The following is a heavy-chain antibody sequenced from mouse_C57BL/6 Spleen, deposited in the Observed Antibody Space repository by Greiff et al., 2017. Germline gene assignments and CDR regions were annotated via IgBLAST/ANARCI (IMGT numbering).Heavy chain of an antibody. V-gene: IGHV3-4*01. D-gene: IGHD2-5*01. J-gene: IGHJ1*03. CDR3: ARGDYSNSLGFDV. CDR2: ISSSGST. Sequence: EVKLQESGPALVKPSQTVSLTCTVTGYSITNGNHWWNWIRQVSGSKLEWIGYISSSGSTASNPSLKSRISITRDTSKNQLFLQLNSVTTEDIATNYCARGDYSNSLGFDVWGTGTTVTVSS. CDR1: GYSITNGNHW.